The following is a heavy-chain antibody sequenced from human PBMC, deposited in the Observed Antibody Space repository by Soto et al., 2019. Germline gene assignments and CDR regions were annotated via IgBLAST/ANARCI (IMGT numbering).Heavy chain of an antibody. Sequence: PGESLKISCKGSGYSFTTYWIGWVRQMPGKGLEWIGIIYPGDSDTRYSPSFQGQVTISADKSISTAYLQWSRLRASDSAMYYCARRAYGHYAFDYWGHGTLVTVSS. J-gene: IGHJ4*01. CDR3: ARRAYGHYAFDY. CDR2: IYPGDSDT. V-gene: IGHV5-51*01. D-gene: IGHD4-17*01. CDR1: GYSFTTYW.